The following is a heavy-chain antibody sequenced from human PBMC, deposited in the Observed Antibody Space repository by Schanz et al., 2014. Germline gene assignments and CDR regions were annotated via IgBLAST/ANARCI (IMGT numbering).Heavy chain of an antibody. Sequence: EVQLLESGGGLVQPGESLRVSCAASGFTFNSYAMSWVRQAPGRGLEWVSVIYSGIGAYYADSVKDRFTVSRDNSENTLYLQMNSLSADDTAVFYCAKGMGYCSGGTCYDYYYYGLDVWGQGTTVTVSS. CDR1: GFTFNSYA. D-gene: IGHD2-15*01. J-gene: IGHJ6*02. CDR3: AKGMGYCSGGTCYDYYYYGLDV. CDR2: IYSGIGA. V-gene: IGHV3-23*03.